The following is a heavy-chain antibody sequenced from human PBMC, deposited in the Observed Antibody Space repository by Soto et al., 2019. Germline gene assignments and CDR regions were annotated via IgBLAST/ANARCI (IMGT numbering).Heavy chain of an antibody. CDR2: MNPNSGNK. CDR3: TLLQSALWSRGSCIHVLDYYYMDA. V-gene: IGHV1-8*01. D-gene: IGHD3-3*01. J-gene: IGHJ6*03. Sequence: QVQLVQSGAEVKKPGASVKVSCKTSGYTFTSYDINWVRQATGQGLEWMGWMNPNSGNKGYAQKIQGRVTMTRNNAIVTAYMEQSSLQAEDAVVFYATLLQSALWSRGSCIHVLDYYYMDALGKGTTVTVSS. CDR1: GYTFTSYD.